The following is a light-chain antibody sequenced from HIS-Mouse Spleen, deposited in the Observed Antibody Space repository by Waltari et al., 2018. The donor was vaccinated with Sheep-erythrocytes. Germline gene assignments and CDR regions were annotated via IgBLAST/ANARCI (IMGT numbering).Light chain of an antibody. J-gene: IGLJ2*01. CDR3: QAWDSSTVV. CDR2: QDS. CDR1: NLGDKY. Sequence: SYELTQPPSVSVSPGQTASIPCSGDNLGDKYACWYQQKPGHSPVLVIYQDSKRPSGIPERFSGSNSGNTATLTISGTQAMGEADYYCQAWDSSTVVFGGGTKLTVL. V-gene: IGLV3-1*01.